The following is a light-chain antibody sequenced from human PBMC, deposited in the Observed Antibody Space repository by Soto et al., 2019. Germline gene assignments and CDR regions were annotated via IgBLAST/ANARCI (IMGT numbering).Light chain of an antibody. V-gene: IGLV2-14*01. CDR1: RDDIGAYDY. CDR3: NSYTTSSAVV. J-gene: IGLJ2*01. CDR2: EVT. Sequence: QSVLTQPASVSVSPGQSITISCAGTRDDIGAYDYVSWYQQHPGNAPKLLVYEVTNPPSGVSDRLSGSKSGNAASLTISGLPAEDEADYYCNSYTTSSAVVFGGGTTVTVL.